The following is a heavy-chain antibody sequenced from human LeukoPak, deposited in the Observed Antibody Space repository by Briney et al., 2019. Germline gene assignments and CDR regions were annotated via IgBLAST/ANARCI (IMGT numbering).Heavy chain of an antibody. CDR2: ISGDGSST. CDR1: GFTFDDYA. D-gene: IGHD3-22*01. J-gene: IGHJ4*02. Sequence: GGSLRLSCAASGFTFDDYAMHWVRQAPGKGLEWVSLISGDGSSTYYADSVKGRFTISRDNSKNSLYLQMNSLRTEDTALHYCAKDMYDSSGYLFDYWGQGTLVTVSS. V-gene: IGHV3-43*02. CDR3: AKDMYDSSGYLFDY.